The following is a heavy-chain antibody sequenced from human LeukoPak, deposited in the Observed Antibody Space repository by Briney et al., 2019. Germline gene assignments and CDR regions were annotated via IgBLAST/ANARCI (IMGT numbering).Heavy chain of an antibody. CDR1: GFTFSDYY. D-gene: IGHD3-10*01. Sequence: GGSLRFSCAASGFTFSDYYMSWIRQAPGKGLEWVSYISTSGSNIYYSDSVKGRFTISRDNAKNSLYLQMNSLRAEDTAVYYCARTYGSGSYGDYWGQGTQVTVSS. CDR2: ISTSGSNI. J-gene: IGHJ4*02. CDR3: ARTYGSGSYGDY. V-gene: IGHV3-11*01.